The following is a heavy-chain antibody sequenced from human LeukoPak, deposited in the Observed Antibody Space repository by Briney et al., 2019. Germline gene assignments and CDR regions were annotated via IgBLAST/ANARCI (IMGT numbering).Heavy chain of an antibody. CDR3: ARKYYYDSSGYTLDY. Sequence: ASVKVSCKASGYTFTGYYMHWVRQAPGQGLEWMGWINPNSGGTNYAQKFQGRVTMTRDMSTSTVYMELSSLRSEDTAVYYCARKYYYDSSGYTLDYWGQGTLVTVSS. J-gene: IGHJ4*02. D-gene: IGHD3-22*01. CDR2: INPNSGGT. V-gene: IGHV1-2*02. CDR1: GYTFTGYY.